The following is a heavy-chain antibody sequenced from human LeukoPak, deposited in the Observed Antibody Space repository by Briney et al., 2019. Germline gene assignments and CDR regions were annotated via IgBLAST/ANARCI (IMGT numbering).Heavy chain of an antibody. J-gene: IGHJ3*02. Sequence: GASVKVSCKASGGTFSSYAISWVRQAPGQGLEWMGRIIPILGIANYAQKFQGRVTITADKSTSTAYMELSSLRSEDTAVYYCARGGTYYYGSGSYYIENDAFDIWGQGTMVTVSS. D-gene: IGHD3-10*01. CDR1: GGTFSSYA. V-gene: IGHV1-69*04. CDR2: IIPILGIA. CDR3: ARGGTYYYGSGSYYIENDAFDI.